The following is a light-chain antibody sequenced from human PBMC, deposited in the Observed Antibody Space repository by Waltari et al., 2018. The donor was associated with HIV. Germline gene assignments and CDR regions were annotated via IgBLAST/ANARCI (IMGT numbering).Light chain of an antibody. CDR2: GAS. CDR3: QQYNNWPWT. CDR1: QSVSSN. V-gene: IGKV3-15*01. J-gene: IGKJ1*01. Sequence: EIVMTQSPATLSVSPGERATLSCRASQSVSSNLAWYRQKPGQAPRLLIYGASTRATGIPARFRCSGSGTEFTLTISSLQSEDFAVYYCQQYNNWPWTFGQGTKVEI.